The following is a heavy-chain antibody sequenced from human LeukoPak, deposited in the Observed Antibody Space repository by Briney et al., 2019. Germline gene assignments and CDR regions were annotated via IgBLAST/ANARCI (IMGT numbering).Heavy chain of an antibody. CDR2: IYYTGNM. Sequence: PSETLSLTCTVSGGSISSSSYYWGWIRQPPGKGLEWIACIYYTGNMYYNPSLKSRVTISVDTSKNQLSLNLNSVTAADTAVYYCARQQCSGGSCYSRAIWFDPWGQGTLVTVSS. J-gene: IGHJ5*02. CDR1: GGSISSSSYY. D-gene: IGHD2-15*01. V-gene: IGHV4-39*01. CDR3: ARQQCSGGSCYSRAIWFDP.